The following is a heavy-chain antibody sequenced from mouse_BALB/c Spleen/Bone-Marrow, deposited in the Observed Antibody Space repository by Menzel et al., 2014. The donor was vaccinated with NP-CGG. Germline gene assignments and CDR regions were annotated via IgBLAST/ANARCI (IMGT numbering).Heavy chain of an antibody. V-gene: IGHV5-6*01. CDR1: GFTFSSYG. D-gene: IGHD3-3*01. J-gene: IGHJ4*01. CDR3: ARHRADYYAMDY. CDR2: ISSGDSYT. Sequence: EVKLMESGGDLAKPGGSLKLSCAASGFTFSSYGMSWVRQTPDKRLEWVATISSGDSYTYYPDSVKGRFTISRDNAKNTLYLLMSSLKSEDTAMYYCARHRADYYAMDYWGQGTSVTVSS.